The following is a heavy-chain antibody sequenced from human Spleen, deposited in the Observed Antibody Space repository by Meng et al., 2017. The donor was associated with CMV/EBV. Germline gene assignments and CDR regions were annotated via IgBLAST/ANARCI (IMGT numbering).Heavy chain of an antibody. V-gene: IGHV3-64*04. CDR3: AREGTSSGYFGDFDY. J-gene: IGHJ4*02. D-gene: IGHD3-22*01. CDR1: GFTFSSYA. Sequence: GSLRLSCVASGFTFSSYAMHWVRQAPGKGLEYVSAISSNAGSIHYADSVKGRFTISRDNSKNTVYLQMNSLRVEDTAVYYCAREGTSSGYFGDFDYWGQGALVTVSS. CDR2: ISSNAGSI.